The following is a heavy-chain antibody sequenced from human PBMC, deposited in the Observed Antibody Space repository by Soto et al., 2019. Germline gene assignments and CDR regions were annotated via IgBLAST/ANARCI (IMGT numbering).Heavy chain of an antibody. CDR2: IYYSGTT. D-gene: IGHD3-9*01. V-gene: IGHV4-31*03. CDR3: ARASYDILTGKNAFDI. Sequence: QVQLQESGPGLVKPPQTLSLTCTVSGGSISTGGYYWSWIRQHPGKGLEWIGYIYYSGTTHYNPSLRSRLNISIDTSKNQVSLRLSSVAASDAAVYYCARASYDILTGKNAFDIWGPGRMVTVSS. J-gene: IGHJ3*02. CDR1: GGSISTGGYY.